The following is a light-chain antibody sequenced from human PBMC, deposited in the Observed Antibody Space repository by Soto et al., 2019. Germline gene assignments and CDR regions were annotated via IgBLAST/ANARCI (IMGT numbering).Light chain of an antibody. Sequence: EIVMTQSPATLSVSPGERATLSCRASQSVSSSYLAWYQQKPGQAPRLLIYGASSRATGIPDRFSGSGSGTDFTLTISSLEPEDFAFYYCQQRNSWPLTFGGRTKVDIK. CDR3: QQRNSWPLT. V-gene: IGKV3D-20*02. CDR1: QSVSSSY. J-gene: IGKJ4*01. CDR2: GAS.